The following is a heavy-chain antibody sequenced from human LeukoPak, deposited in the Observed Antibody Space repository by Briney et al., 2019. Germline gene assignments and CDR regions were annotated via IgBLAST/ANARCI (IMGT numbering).Heavy chain of an antibody. CDR1: GYTFTNYA. D-gene: IGHD1-26*01. Sequence: ASVKVSCKASGYTFTNYAIHWVRQAPGLGLEWMGWINAGNGNTKYSQKFQGRVTITRDTSASTAYMELSSLRSEDTAVYYCARVWPTREEFDPWGQGTLVTVSS. V-gene: IGHV1-3*01. CDR3: ARVWPTREEFDP. J-gene: IGHJ5*02. CDR2: INAGNGNT.